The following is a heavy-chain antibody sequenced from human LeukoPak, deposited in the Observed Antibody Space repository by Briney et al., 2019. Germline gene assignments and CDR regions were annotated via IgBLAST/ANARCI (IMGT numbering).Heavy chain of an antibody. CDR2: ISSSSTI. CDR3: ARGDYSSGWYGGDY. Sequence: GGSLRLSCAASGFTFSSYSMNWVRQAPGKGLEWVSYISSSSTIYYADSVKGRFTISRDNAKNSLYLQMNSLRAEDTAVYYCARGDYSSGWYGGDYWGQGTLVTVSS. J-gene: IGHJ4*02. D-gene: IGHD6-19*01. CDR1: GFTFSSYS. V-gene: IGHV3-48*01.